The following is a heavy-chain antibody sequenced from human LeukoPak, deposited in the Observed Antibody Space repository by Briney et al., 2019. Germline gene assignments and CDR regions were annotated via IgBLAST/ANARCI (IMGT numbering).Heavy chain of an antibody. CDR3: AKGRYSSGWFY. Sequence: PGGSLRLSCGASGFTFSNYAISWVRQAPGKGLEWVSGITNGGGNTNYADSVKVRFTISRDNAKNTLYLQMDSLRAEDTAVYYCAKGRYSSGWFYWGQGTLVTVSS. V-gene: IGHV3-23*01. J-gene: IGHJ4*02. D-gene: IGHD6-19*01. CDR1: GFTFSNYA. CDR2: ITNGGGNT.